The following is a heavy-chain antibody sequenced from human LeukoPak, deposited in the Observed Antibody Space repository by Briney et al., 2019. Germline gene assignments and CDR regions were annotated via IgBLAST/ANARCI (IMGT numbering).Heavy chain of an antibody. V-gene: IGHV3-7*03. Sequence: GGSLRLSCAASGFTFSNYWMSWVRQTPEKGLEWAANIKQDGSEKYYVDSVKGRFTISRDNAKNSLYLQMNSLRAEDTAIYYCARDKEVGATHFDYWGQGTLVTVSS. D-gene: IGHD1-26*01. J-gene: IGHJ4*02. CDR3: ARDKEVGATHFDY. CDR1: GFTFSNYW. CDR2: IKQDGSEK.